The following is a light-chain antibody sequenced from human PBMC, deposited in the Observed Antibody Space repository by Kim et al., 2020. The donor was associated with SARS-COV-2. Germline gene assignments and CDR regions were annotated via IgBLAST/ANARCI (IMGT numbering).Light chain of an antibody. J-gene: IGLJ2*01. Sequence: QSALTQPPSASGSPGQSVTISCTGSSSDVGGYNYVSWYQQHPGKAHKLMIYEVSERPSGVPDRFSGSKSGNTASLTVSGLQAEDEADYYCSSYAGSNIVLFGGGTQLTVL. CDR1: SSDVGGYNY. CDR3: SSYAGSNIVL. CDR2: EVS. V-gene: IGLV2-8*01.